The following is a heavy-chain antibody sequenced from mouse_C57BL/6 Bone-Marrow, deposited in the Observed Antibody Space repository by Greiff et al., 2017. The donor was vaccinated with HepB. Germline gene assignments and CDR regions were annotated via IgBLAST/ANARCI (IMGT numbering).Heavy chain of an antibody. CDR3: ARSLYGSSRWYFDV. V-gene: IGHV1-54*01. CDR1: GYAFTNYL. Sequence: QVHVKQSGAELVRPGTSVKVSCKASGYAFTNYLIEWVKQRPGQGLEWIGVINPGSGGTNYNEKFKGKATLTADKSSSTAYMQLGSLTSEDSAVYFCARSLYGSSRWYFDVWGTGTTVTVSS. D-gene: IGHD1-1*01. J-gene: IGHJ1*03. CDR2: INPGSGGT.